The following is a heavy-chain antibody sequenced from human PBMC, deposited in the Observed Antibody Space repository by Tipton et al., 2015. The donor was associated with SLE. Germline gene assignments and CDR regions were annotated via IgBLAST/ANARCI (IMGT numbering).Heavy chain of an antibody. Sequence: SLRLSCAPSGFTFSIYSMNWVRQAPGKGLEWVSSITSDSASKIYADSVRGRFTISRDNAKNSLYLQMDSLRVEDTAVYFCARLRWGYDYAFDYWGQGTLVTVSS. CDR1: GFTFSIYS. CDR3: ARLRWGYDYAFDY. V-gene: IGHV3-21*01. CDR2: ITSDSASK. D-gene: IGHD3-22*01. J-gene: IGHJ4*02.